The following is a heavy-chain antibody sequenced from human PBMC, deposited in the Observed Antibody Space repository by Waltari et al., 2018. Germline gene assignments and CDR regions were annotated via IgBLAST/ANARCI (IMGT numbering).Heavy chain of an antibody. J-gene: IGHJ3*01. CDR3: ARAGLLGAFDV. CDR2: INNDGSST. V-gene: IGHV3-74*03. D-gene: IGHD2-15*01. Sequence: EVQLVESGGGLVQPGGSLRLSCAASGFPFSRSGIHWVRQFPGKGLMWVSRINNDGSSTVYADSVKGRFTISRDDAKNTVSLQMNNLSAEDTALYYCARAGLLGAFDVWGQGTMVTVSS. CDR1: GFPFSRSG.